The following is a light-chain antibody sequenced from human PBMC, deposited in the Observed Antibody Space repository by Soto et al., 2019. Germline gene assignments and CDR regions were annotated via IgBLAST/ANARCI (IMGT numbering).Light chain of an antibody. V-gene: IGLV3-21*04. CDR3: QVWDSSSDHPV. J-gene: IGLJ3*02. CDR2: YDS. Sequence: SYELTQPPSVSVAPGKTARITCGGNNIGSKSVHWYQQKHGQAPVLVIYYDSDRPSGIPERFSGSNSGNTATLTISRVEAGDEADYYCQVWDSSSDHPVFGGGTKLTVL. CDR1: NIGSKS.